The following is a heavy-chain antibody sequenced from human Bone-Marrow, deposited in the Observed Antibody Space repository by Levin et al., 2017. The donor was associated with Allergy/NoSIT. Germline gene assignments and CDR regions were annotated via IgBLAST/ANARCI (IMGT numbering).Heavy chain of an antibody. Sequence: PSETLSLTCTVSGGSINRYYWSWIRQTPGKGLEWIGYISNSGDTYYNPSLKSRTTITVDTSKNHLSLRLTSVTAADTAVYYCARQGGLIATRYNWFDPWGQGTLVTVSS. CDR2: ISNSGDT. CDR1: GGSINRYY. V-gene: IGHV4-59*01. CDR3: ARQGGLIATRYNWFDP. D-gene: IGHD1-20*01. J-gene: IGHJ5*02.